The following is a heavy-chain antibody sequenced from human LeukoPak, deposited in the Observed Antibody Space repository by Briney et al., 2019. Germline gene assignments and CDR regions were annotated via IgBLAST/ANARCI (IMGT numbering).Heavy chain of an antibody. CDR1: GFTFSDHY. V-gene: IGHV3-11*01. CDR2: ISSTGKTI. J-gene: IGHJ4*02. D-gene: IGHD5-12*01. Sequence: TGGSLRLSCAASGFTFSDHYMSWIRQSPGKGLEYISYISSTGKTIYYADSVQGRFTISRDNAKNSLFLQMSSLRAEDTAVYYCANRGYSAYEASYYFHYWGQGTLVTVSS. CDR3: ANRGYSAYEASYYFHY.